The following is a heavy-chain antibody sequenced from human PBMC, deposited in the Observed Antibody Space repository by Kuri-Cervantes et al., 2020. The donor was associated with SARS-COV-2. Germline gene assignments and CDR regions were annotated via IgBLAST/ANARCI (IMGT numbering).Heavy chain of an antibody. CDR1: GFTFSSYA. Sequence: GESLKIPCAASGFTFSSYAMSWVRQAPGKGLEWVSAISGSGSSTYYADSVKGRFTISRDNSKNTLYLQMNSLRAEDTAVYYCAKGDYCSSTSCYSYYYYYGMDVWGQGTTVTVSS. CDR2: ISGSGSST. V-gene: IGHV3-23*01. D-gene: IGHD2-2*01. J-gene: IGHJ6*02. CDR3: AKGDYCSSTSCYSYYYYYGMDV.